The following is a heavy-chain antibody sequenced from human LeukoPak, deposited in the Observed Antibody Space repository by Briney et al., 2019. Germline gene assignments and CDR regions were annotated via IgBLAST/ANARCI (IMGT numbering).Heavy chain of an antibody. CDR2: INHSGST. Sequence: SETLSLTCAVYGGSFSGYYWSWIRQPPGKGLEWIGEINHSGSTNYNPSLKSRVTISVDTSKNQFSLKLSSVTAADTAVYYCAREGSSWYWGTATRGWYFDLWGRGTLDTVSS. V-gene: IGHV4-34*01. J-gene: IGHJ2*01. D-gene: IGHD6-13*01. CDR1: GGSFSGYY. CDR3: AREGSSWYWGTATRGWYFDL.